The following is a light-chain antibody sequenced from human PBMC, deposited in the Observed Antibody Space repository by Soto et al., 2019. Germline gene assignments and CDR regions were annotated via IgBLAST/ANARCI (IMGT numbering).Light chain of an antibody. CDR1: RSDVGDYNF. V-gene: IGLV2-14*01. Sequence: QSALTQPASVSGSPGQSISISCTGTRSDVGDYNFVSWYQQHPGKPPKVIIFEVDQRPSEVSPRFSGSKSGNTASLTISGLETDDEAYYYCYTFTPSDTSVFGTGTKLTVL. CDR3: YTFTPSDTSV. CDR2: EVD. J-gene: IGLJ1*01.